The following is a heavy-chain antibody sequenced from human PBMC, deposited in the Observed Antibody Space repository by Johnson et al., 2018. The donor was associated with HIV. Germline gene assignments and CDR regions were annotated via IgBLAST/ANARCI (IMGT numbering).Heavy chain of an antibody. Sequence: VQLVESGGGVVQPGRSLRLSCAASGFTFSSYAMHWVRQAPGKGLEWVAVISYDGSNTYYADSVKGRFTISSDNSKNTLYLQMTSRRAGDTAVYYCPRESPGYAFDIWGQGTMVSVS. CDR2: ISYDGSNT. D-gene: IGHD1-1*01. CDR1: GFTFSSYA. J-gene: IGHJ3*02. CDR3: PRESPGYAFDI. V-gene: IGHV3-30-3*01.